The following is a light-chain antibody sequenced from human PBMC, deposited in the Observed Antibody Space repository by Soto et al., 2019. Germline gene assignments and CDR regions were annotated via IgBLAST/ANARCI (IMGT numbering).Light chain of an antibody. V-gene: IGLV7-43*01. CDR2: STS. CDR1: TGAVTSGYY. J-gene: IGLJ2*01. Sequence: QAVVTQEPSLTVSPGGTVTLTCASSTGAVTSGYYPNWSQQKPGQAPRALIYSTSNKNSWTPARFAGSLLGGKAALTLSGVQPEDEDEYYCLLYYGGPYVVFGGGTKLTVL. CDR3: LLYYGGPYVV.